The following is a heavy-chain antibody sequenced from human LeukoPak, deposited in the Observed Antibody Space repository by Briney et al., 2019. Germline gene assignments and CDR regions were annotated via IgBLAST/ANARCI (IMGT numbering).Heavy chain of an antibody. D-gene: IGHD3-9*01. CDR1: GGSISSYY. Sequence: SETLSLTCTVSGGSISSYYWSWIRQPPGKGLEWIGYIYYCGSTNYNPSLKSRVTISVDTSKNQFSLKLSSVTATDTDVYYCARGSKPKEIQNRLHYDIYYYYMDVWGKGTTVTVSS. J-gene: IGHJ6*03. V-gene: IGHV4-59*01. CDR2: IYYCGST. CDR3: ARGSKPKEIQNRLHYDIYYYYMDV.